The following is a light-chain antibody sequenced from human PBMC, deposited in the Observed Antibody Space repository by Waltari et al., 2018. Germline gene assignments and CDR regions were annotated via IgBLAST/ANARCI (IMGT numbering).Light chain of an antibody. J-gene: IGKJ1*01. Sequence: EIVLTPSPGTLFLSPGEGATLPCRASQSVSRTLAWYQQKPGQAPRLLIYGASRRATGIPDRFSGSGSGTDFSLTISRLEPDDSAVYFCQHYVSLPATFGQGTKVEIK. V-gene: IGKV3-20*01. CDR1: QSVSRT. CDR3: QHYVSLPAT. CDR2: GAS.